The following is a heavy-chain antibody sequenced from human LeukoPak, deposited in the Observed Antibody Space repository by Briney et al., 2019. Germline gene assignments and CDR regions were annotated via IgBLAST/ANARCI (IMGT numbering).Heavy chain of an antibody. Sequence: GGSLRLSCAASGFTFSSYWMTWVRQTPGKGLGWVANIKYDASEKDYLDSVKGRFTISRDNAKNSLYLQMNSLRAEDTAVYYCAKDIEPPGLFLDSWGRGTLVTVSS. CDR1: GFTFSSYW. D-gene: IGHD1-14*01. V-gene: IGHV3-7*04. CDR2: IKYDASEK. J-gene: IGHJ4*02. CDR3: AKDIEPPGLFLDS.